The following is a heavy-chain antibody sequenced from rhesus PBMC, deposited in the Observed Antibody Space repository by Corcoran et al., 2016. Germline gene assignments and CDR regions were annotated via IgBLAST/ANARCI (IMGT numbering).Heavy chain of an antibody. J-gene: IGHJ4*01. CDR2: IYGSGSST. V-gene: IGHV4-169*01. Sequence: QLQLQESGPGLVKPSETLSVTCAVSGGSISSSYWSWIRQAPGKGLEWIGYIYGSGSSTNYNPSLKSRVTLSVDTSKNQLCLKLSSVTAADTAVYYCATSGVVTEPNYWGQGVLVTVSS. D-gene: IGHD3-16*01. CDR3: ATSGVVTEPNY. CDR1: GGSISSSY.